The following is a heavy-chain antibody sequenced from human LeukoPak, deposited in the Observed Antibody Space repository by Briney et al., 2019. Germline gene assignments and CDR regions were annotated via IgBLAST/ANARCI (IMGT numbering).Heavy chain of an antibody. D-gene: IGHD2-8*01. CDR3: ARGMAGLYGMDV. Sequence: PGRSLRLSCAASGFTISSYGMHWVRQAPGKGLEWVAVIWYDGSNKYYADSVKGRFTISRDNSKNTLYLQMNSLRAEDTAVYYCARGMAGLYGMDVWGKGTTVTVSS. J-gene: IGHJ6*04. V-gene: IGHV3-33*01. CDR2: IWYDGSNK. CDR1: GFTISSYG.